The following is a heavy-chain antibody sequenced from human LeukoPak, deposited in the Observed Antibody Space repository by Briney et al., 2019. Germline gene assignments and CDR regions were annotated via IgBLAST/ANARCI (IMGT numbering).Heavy chain of an antibody. CDR2: ISSSNDYI. CDR1: GFTFSTST. D-gene: IGHD2/OR15-2a*01. J-gene: IGHJ5*02. V-gene: IGHV3-21*01. Sequence: GGSLRLSCAASGFTFSTSTMNWVRQAPGKGLEWVSSISSSNDYIYYADSVKGRFTISRDNAKNSLCLEMNSLRAEDTAVYYCVRIPNSADFPNWFDPWGQGTLVTVSS. CDR3: VRIPNSADFPNWFDP.